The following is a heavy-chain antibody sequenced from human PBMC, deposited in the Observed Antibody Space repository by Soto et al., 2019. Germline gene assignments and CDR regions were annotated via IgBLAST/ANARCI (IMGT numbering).Heavy chain of an antibody. CDR3: ARGSGYNTSPFDY. J-gene: IGHJ4*02. CDR2: IKQDGSDK. D-gene: IGHD6-13*01. Sequence: EVQLVESGGGLVQPGGSLRLSCAASGFTFSSYWMTWVRRAPRKGLEWVANIKQDGSDKYYVDSVKGRFTISRDNAKNSLYLQMNSLRAEDTAVYYCARGSGYNTSPFDYWGQGTLVTVSS. CDR1: GFTFSSYW. V-gene: IGHV3-7*04.